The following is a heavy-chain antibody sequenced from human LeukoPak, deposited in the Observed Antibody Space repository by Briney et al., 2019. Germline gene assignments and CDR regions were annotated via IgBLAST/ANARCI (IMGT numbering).Heavy chain of an antibody. CDR3: AIFQGTYGDNDNDF. J-gene: IGHJ4*02. CDR1: GGTFISFA. CDR2: IIPMINTP. D-gene: IGHD4-17*01. Sequence: GSSVKVSCKASGGTFISFAINWVRQAPGKGLEWMGGIIPMINTPKYAQRFQGRVSITADESTSTGYMEVSSLRSEDTAVYYCAIFQGTYGDNDNDFWGQGTLVTVSS. V-gene: IGHV1-69*01.